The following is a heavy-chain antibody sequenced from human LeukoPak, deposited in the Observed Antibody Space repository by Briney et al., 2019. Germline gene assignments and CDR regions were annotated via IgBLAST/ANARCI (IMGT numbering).Heavy chain of an antibody. D-gene: IGHD3-22*01. Sequence: GGSLRLSCAASGFTFSDYYMSWIRQAPGTGLEWVSYISSSGSTIYYADSVKGRFTISRDNAKNSLYLQMNSLRAEDTAVYYCAAEDSSGYYEPVDYWGQGTLVTVSS. CDR2: ISSSGSTI. V-gene: IGHV3-11*01. CDR3: AAEDSSGYYEPVDY. CDR1: GFTFSDYY. J-gene: IGHJ4*02.